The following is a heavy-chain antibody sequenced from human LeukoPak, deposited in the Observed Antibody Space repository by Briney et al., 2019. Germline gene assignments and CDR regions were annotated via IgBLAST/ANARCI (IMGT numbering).Heavy chain of an antibody. V-gene: IGHV3-74*01. CDR1: GFTFSDYW. D-gene: IGHD6-13*01. CDR2: INSDGSST. CDR3: ARGLIVAAGTDY. Sequence: GGSLRLSCAASGFTFSDYWMHWVRQVPGKGLVWVSHINSDGSSTSYADCVKGRFTISRDNAKNTLYLQMNSLRAEDTAVYYCARGLIVAAGTDYWGQGTLVTVSS. J-gene: IGHJ4*02.